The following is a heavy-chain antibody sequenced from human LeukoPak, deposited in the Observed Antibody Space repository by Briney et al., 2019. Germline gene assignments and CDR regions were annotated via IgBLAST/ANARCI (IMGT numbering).Heavy chain of an antibody. D-gene: IGHD2-21*02. CDR1: GYTFTSYS. CDR2: INPSGGTT. J-gene: IGHJ3*02. CDR3: ARDLISGDWTWDT. Sequence: GASVKVSCKASGYTFTSYSLHWVRQAPGQGLEWMGTINPSGGTTNYAQKFQGRITMTRDTSTSTVYMELSSLRSEDTAVYYCARDLISGDWTWDTWGQGTMVSVSS. V-gene: IGHV1-46*01.